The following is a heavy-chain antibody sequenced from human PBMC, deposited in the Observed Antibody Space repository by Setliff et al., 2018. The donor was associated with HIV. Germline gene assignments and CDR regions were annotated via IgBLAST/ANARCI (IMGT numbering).Heavy chain of an antibody. J-gene: IGHJ4*02. CDR3: ARDRGGGYNNLDY. CDR1: GGSISSGDYY. V-gene: IGHV4-30-4*08. CDR2: IYYSGST. D-gene: IGHD5-12*01. Sequence: PSETLSLTCTVSGGSISSGDYYWSWIRQPPGKGLEWIGYIYYSGSTYYNPSLKSRVTISVDTSKNQFSLKVSSVTAADTAVYYCARDRGGGYNNLDYWGQGTLVTV.